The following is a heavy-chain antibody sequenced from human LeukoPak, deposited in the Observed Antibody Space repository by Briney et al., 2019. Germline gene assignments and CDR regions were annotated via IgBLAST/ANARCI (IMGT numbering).Heavy chain of an antibody. CDR2: INYSGNT. Sequence: SETLSLTRSVSGGSISSSSYYWGWIRQPPGKGLEWIGSINYSGNTYYNASLKSRVTISVDTSKNQFSLKLSSVTAADTAVYYCASPSGSSSTYDYWGQGTLVTVSS. J-gene: IGHJ4*02. D-gene: IGHD6-6*01. CDR3: ASPSGSSSTYDY. V-gene: IGHV4-39*01. CDR1: GGSISSSSYY.